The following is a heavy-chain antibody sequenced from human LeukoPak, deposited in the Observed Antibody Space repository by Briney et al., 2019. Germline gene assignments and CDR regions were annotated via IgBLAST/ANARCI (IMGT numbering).Heavy chain of an antibody. CDR3: AREGYYDSSGPGAAYYYGMDV. D-gene: IGHD3-22*01. V-gene: IGHV1-18*01. Sequence: ASVKVSCKASGYTFTSYGISWVRQAPGQGLEWMGWISAYNGNTNYAQKLQGRVTMTTDTSTSTAYMELRSLRSDETAVYYCAREGYYDSSGPGAAYYYGMDVWGQGTTVTVSS. CDR2: ISAYNGNT. J-gene: IGHJ6*02. CDR1: GYTFTSYG.